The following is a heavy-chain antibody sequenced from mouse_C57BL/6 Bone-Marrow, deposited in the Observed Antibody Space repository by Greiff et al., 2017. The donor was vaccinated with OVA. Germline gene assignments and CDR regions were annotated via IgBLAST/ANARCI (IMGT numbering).Heavy chain of an antibody. CDR1: GYTFTSYW. D-gene: IGHD3-2*02. CDR3: ARGSSGYYFDY. CDR2: IDPSDSET. V-gene: IGHV1-52*01. J-gene: IGHJ2*01. Sequence: QVQLQQSGAELVRPGSSVKLSCKASGYTFTSYWMHWVKQRPIQGLEWIGNIDPSDSETHYNQKFKDKATLTVDKSSSTAYMQLSSLTSEDSAVYYCARGSSGYYFDYWGQGTTLTVSS.